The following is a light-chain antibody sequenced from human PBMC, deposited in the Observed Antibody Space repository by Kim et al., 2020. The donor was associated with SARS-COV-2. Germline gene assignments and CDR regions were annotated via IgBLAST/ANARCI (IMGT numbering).Light chain of an antibody. CDR1: NIGSKN. V-gene: IGLV3-9*01. CDR2: RDT. J-gene: IGLJ3*02. Sequence: VSVALGQTARITCGGNNIGSKNVHWYQQKPGQAPVLVIYRDTNRPSGIPERFSGSNSGNTATLTISRAQAGDEADYYCQVWDSSTGVFGGGTQLTVL. CDR3: QVWDSSTGV.